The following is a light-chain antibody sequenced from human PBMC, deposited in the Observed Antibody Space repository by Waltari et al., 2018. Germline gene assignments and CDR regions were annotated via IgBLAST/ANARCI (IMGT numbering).Light chain of an antibody. CDR3: EQYSNGPGT. V-gene: IGKV3-15*01. Sequence: EIVMTQSPATLSVSPGERATLSCRASQSIAGNLAWYQQKPGQPPSLLIDGASTRATGFPARFSGRGSATEFTLTFSSLQSEDFAVYYCEQYSNGPGTFVQETKLEIK. CDR2: GAS. J-gene: IGKJ2*02. CDR1: QSIAGN.